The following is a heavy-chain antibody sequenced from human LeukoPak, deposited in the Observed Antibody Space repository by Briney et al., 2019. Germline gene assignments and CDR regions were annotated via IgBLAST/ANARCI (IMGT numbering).Heavy chain of an antibody. J-gene: IGHJ4*02. CDR1: GFSFNNYG. CDR3: ARGSQSLGYCSGGSCRAKIFDY. D-gene: IGHD2-15*01. CDR2: INHSGST. Sequence: TLRLSCAASGFSFNNYGMHWIRQPPGKGLEWIGEINHSGSTNYNPSLKSRVTISVDTSKNQFSLKLSSVTAADTAVYYCARGSQSLGYCSGGSCRAKIFDYWGQGTLVTVSS. V-gene: IGHV4-34*01.